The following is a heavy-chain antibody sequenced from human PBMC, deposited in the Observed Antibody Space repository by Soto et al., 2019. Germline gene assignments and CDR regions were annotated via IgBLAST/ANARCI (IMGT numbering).Heavy chain of an antibody. D-gene: IGHD3-22*01. CDR3: ERGSRLDYDSSGDAFDI. CDR1: GFTFSSYD. V-gene: IGHV3-13*01. CDR2: IGTAGDT. J-gene: IGHJ3*02. Sequence: EVQLVESGGGLVQPGGSLRLSCAASGFTFSSYDMHWVRQATGKGLEWVSAIGTAGDTYYPGSVKGRFTLSRENAKNSLYLQRNSLRAEDTAVYYCERGSRLDYDSSGDAFDIWGQGTMVTVSS.